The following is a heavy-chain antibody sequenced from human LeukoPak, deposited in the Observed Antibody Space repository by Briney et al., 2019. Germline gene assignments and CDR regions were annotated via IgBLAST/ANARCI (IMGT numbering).Heavy chain of an antibody. Sequence: GGSLRLSCAASGFTFSSYGMHWVRQAPGKGLEWVAVISYDGSNKYYADSVKGRFTISRDNAKNSLYLQMNSLRAEDTAVYYCARDRSPTHFDYWGQGTLVTVSS. CDR3: ARDRSPTHFDY. CDR1: GFTFSSYG. V-gene: IGHV3-30*03. D-gene: IGHD1-26*01. CDR2: ISYDGSNK. J-gene: IGHJ4*02.